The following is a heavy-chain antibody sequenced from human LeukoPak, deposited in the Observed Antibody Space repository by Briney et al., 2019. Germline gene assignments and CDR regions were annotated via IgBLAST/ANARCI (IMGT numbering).Heavy chain of an antibody. CDR3: ARAHFPSYSSSYY. CDR2: IIPILGIA. CDR1: GGTFSSYA. D-gene: IGHD6-6*01. Sequence: GASVKVSCKASGGTFSSYAISWVRQAPGQGLEWMGRIIPILGIANYAQKFQGRVTITADKSTSTAYMELSRLRSDDTAVYYCARAHFPSYSSSYYWGQGTLVTVSS. J-gene: IGHJ4*02. V-gene: IGHV1-69*04.